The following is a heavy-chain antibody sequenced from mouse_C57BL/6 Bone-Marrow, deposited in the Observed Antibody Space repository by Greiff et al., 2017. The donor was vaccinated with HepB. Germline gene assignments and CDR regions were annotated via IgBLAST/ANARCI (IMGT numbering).Heavy chain of an antibody. Sequence: EVQGVESGGGLVQPGGSLSLSCAASGFTFTDYYMSWVRQPPGKALEWLGFIRNKANGYTTEYSASVKGRFTISRDNSQSILYLQMNALRAEDSATYYCARCPTAQATVRAMDYWGQGTSVTVSS. CDR1: GFTFTDYY. CDR3: ARCPTAQATVRAMDY. J-gene: IGHJ4*01. D-gene: IGHD3-2*02. V-gene: IGHV7-3*01. CDR2: IRNKANGYTT.